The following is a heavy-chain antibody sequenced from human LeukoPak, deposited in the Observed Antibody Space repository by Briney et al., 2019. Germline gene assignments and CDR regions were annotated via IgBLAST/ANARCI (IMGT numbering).Heavy chain of an antibody. CDR2: ISGSGGST. J-gene: IGHJ3*02. D-gene: IGHD3-22*01. CDR3: AKSGVDYYDSSGQLGDAFDI. CDR1: GFTFSSYA. Sequence: GGSLRLSCAASGFTFSSYAMSWVRQAPGKGLEWVSAISGSGGSTYYADSVKGRFTISRDNSKNTLYLQMNGLRAEDTAVYYCAKSGVDYYDSSGQLGDAFDIWGQGTMVTVSS. V-gene: IGHV3-23*01.